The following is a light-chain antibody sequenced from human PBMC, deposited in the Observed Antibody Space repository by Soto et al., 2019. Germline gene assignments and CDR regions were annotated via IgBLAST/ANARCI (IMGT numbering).Light chain of an antibody. CDR3: SSYAGSRTYV. J-gene: IGLJ1*01. V-gene: IGLV2-23*01. CDR2: EGS. CDR1: SSDVGSYNL. Sequence: QSALTQPASVSGSPGQSITISCTGTSSDVGSYNLVSWYQQNPGKAPKLMIYEGSKRPSGVSNRFSGSRSGNTASLTISGLLAEDEADYYCSSYAGSRTYVFGTGTKLTVL.